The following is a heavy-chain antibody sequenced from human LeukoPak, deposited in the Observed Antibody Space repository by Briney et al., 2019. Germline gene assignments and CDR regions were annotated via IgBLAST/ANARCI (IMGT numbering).Heavy chain of an antibody. J-gene: IGHJ4*02. Sequence: GGSLRLSCAASGFTFSTLGMNWVRQAPGKGLEWVSHISSISDTIKYADSVKGRFTISRDNDKNLLYLQMNSLRADDTAVYYCAREWDSWGQGTLVTVSS. V-gene: IGHV3-48*01. CDR2: ISSISDTI. CDR3: AREWDS. CDR1: GFTFSTLG.